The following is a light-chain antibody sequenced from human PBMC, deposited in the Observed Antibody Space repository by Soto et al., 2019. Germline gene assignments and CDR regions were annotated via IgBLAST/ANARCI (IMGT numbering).Light chain of an antibody. Sequence: QSVLTQPASVSGSPGQSITNSCTGTNSDVGGYDYVSWYQQHPGKAPKLLIYDVSKRPSGVSNRFSGSKSGNTASLTISGLLTEDEADYYCSSFTGRTTWVFGGGTKVTVL. J-gene: IGLJ3*02. CDR3: SSFTGRTTWV. CDR1: NSDVGGYDY. CDR2: DVS. V-gene: IGLV2-14*03.